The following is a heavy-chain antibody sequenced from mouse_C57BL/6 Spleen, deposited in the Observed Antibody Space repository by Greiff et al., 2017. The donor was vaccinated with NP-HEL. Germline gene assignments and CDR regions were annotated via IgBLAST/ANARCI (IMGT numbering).Heavy chain of an antibody. Sequence: EVQLVESGGDLVKPGGSLKLSCAASGFTFSSYGMSWVRQTPDKRLEWVATISSGGSYTYYPDSVKGRFTISRDNAKNTLYLQMSSLKSEDTAMYYCARRGYSNPFAYWGQGTLVTVSA. D-gene: IGHD2-5*01. CDR3: ARRGYSNPFAY. CDR1: GFTFSSYG. CDR2: ISSGGSYT. J-gene: IGHJ3*01. V-gene: IGHV5-6*01.